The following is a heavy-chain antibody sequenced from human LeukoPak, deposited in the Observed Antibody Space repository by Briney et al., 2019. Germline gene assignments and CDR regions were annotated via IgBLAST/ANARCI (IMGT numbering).Heavy chain of an antibody. CDR2: IYTSGST. CDR3: ARDFTMVRGARGLNWFDP. CDR1: VGSISRYY. D-gene: IGHD3-10*01. J-gene: IGHJ5*02. V-gene: IGHV4-4*07. Sequence: SETLSLTCTVSVGSISRYYWSWIRQPAGKGLEWIGRIYTSGSTNYNPSLKSRVTMSVDTSKNQFSLKLSSVTAADTAVYYCARDFTMVRGARGLNWFDPWGQGTLVTVSS.